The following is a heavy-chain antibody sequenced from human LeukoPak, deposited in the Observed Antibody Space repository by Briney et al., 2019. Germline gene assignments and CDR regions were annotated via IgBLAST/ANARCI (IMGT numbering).Heavy chain of an antibody. D-gene: IGHD5-24*01. CDR2: IIPIFGTA. CDR3: ARGDLEMATIGYNWSDP. V-gene: IGHV1-69*01. Sequence: SVKVSCKASGGTFSSYAISWVRQAPGQGLEWMGGIIPIFGTANYAQKFQGRVTITADESTSTAYMELSSLRSEDTAVYYCARGDLEMATIGYNWSDPWGQGTLVTVSS. CDR1: GGTFSSYA. J-gene: IGHJ5*02.